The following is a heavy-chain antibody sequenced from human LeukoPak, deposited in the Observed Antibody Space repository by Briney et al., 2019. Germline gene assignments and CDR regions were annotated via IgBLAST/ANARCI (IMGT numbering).Heavy chain of an antibody. D-gene: IGHD1-1*01. CDR2: INNDGSSA. CDR1: GFTFNNYW. Sequence: GGSLRLSCAASGFTFNNYWIRWVRQVPGKGLVWVSRINNDGSSASYVDSVKGRFTISRDNAKNTLFLQMNSLRAEDTAVYYCARRGTGHGMDVWGQGTTVIVSS. J-gene: IGHJ6*02. CDR3: ARRGTGHGMDV. V-gene: IGHV3-74*01.